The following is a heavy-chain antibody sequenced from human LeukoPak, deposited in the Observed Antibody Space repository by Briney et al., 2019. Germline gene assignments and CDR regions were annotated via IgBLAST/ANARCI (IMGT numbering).Heavy chain of an antibody. CDR3: ARFRELLLFDY. V-gene: IGHV3-30*19. J-gene: IGHJ4*02. CDR2: ISYDGSNK. D-gene: IGHD1-26*01. Sequence: PGRSLRLSCAASGFTFSSYGMHWVRQAPGKGLEWVAVISYDGSNKYYADSVKGRFTISRDNSKNTLYLQMNSLRAEDTAVYYCARFRELLLFDYWGQGTLVTVSS. CDR1: GFTFSSYG.